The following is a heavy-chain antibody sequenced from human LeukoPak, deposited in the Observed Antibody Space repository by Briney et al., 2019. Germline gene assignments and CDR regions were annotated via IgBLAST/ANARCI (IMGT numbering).Heavy chain of an antibody. J-gene: IGHJ5*02. CDR1: GFSFSNYG. V-gene: IGHV3-30*02. CDR2: MQYDGSVE. D-gene: IGHD3-16*01. CDR3: ARELGMFSHWFDP. Sequence: GGSLRLSCVASGFSFSNYGTHWVRQAPGKGLEWVTFMQYDGSVEFYADSVKGRFTISRDNSKNTVYLQMTSLRTEDTAVYYCARELGMFSHWFDPWGQGTLVTVSS.